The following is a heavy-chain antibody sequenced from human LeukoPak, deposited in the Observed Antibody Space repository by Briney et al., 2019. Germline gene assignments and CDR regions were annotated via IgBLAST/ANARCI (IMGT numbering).Heavy chain of an antibody. CDR1: GGSFSGYY. CDR3: ARFFRHFWSAYAIDY. Sequence: ASETLSLTCAVYGGSFSGYYWSWIRQPPGKGMEWIGEINHSGSTNYNPSLKSRVTISVDTSKNQFSLKLSSVTAADTAVYYCARFFRHFWSAYAIDYWGQGTLVTVSS. CDR2: INHSGST. D-gene: IGHD3-3*02. V-gene: IGHV4-34*01. J-gene: IGHJ4*02.